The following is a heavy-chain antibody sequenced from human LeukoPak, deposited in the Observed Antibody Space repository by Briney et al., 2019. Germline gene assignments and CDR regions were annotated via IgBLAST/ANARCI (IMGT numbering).Heavy chain of an antibody. D-gene: IGHD3-16*01. CDR2: INPNSGDT. CDR3: ARVRYRLAETYIDY. Sequence: ASVKVSCKASGYTFTSYAMNWVRQAPGQGLEWMGWINPNSGDTNYAQKFQGRVTMTRDTSISTAYMELSRLRSDDTAVYYCARVRYRLAETYIDYWGQGTLVTVSS. V-gene: IGHV1-2*02. CDR1: GYTFTSYA. J-gene: IGHJ4*02.